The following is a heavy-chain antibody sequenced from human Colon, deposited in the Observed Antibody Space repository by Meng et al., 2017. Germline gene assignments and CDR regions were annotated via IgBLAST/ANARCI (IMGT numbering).Heavy chain of an antibody. Sequence: QVQVQDSGPGLVKPSGTLSLTCAVSGDSIRSSNWWSWVRQPPGRGLEWIGEIYHSGSTNYNPSLKNRVSMTVDKSNNEFSLTLSSVTAADTAFYYCARVIYASGNMAHLDYWGQGTLVTVAS. CDR1: GDSIRSSNW. J-gene: IGHJ4*02. CDR2: IYHSGST. V-gene: IGHV4-4*02. D-gene: IGHD3-10*01. CDR3: ARVIYASGNMAHLDY.